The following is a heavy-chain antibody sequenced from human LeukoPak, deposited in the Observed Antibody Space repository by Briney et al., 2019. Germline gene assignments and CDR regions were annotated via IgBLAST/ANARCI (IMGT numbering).Heavy chain of an antibody. J-gene: IGHJ5*02. CDR1: GDSISSGGYS. D-gene: IGHD2-2*01. CDR3: ARYCSSTFCRWFDP. Sequence: PSETLSLTCTVSGDSISSGGYSWSWIRQHPGKGLEWIGYIYYSGSTYYNPSLKNRITLSVDTSKNQFSLNLSSVTAADTAVYYCARYCSSTFCRWFDPWGQGILVTVSS. CDR2: IYYSGST. V-gene: IGHV4-31*03.